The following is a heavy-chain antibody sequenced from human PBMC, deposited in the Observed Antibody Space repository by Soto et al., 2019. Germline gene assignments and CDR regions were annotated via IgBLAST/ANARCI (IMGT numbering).Heavy chain of an antibody. CDR2: IIPIFGTA. V-gene: IGHV1-69*01. Sequence: QVQLVQSGAEVKKPGSSVKVSCKASGGTFSSYAISWVRQAPGQGLEWMGGIIPIFGTANYAQKFQGRVTITADESTSTAYMELSSLRSEETAVYYCARKGYCSSTSCSNYYYGMDVWGQGTTVTVSS. J-gene: IGHJ6*02. D-gene: IGHD2-2*01. CDR3: ARKGYCSSTSCSNYYYGMDV. CDR1: GGTFSSYA.